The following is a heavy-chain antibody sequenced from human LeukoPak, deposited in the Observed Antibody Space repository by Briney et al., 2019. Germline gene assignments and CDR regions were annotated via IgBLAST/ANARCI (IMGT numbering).Heavy chain of an antibody. Sequence: VASVKVSCKASGGTFSSYAISWVRQAPGQGLEWMGGIIPIFGTANYAQKFQGRVTITTDESTSTAYMELSSLRSEDTAVYYCAVGYCSSTSCFGVDWGQGTLVTVSS. D-gene: IGHD2-2*01. V-gene: IGHV1-69*05. CDR1: GGTFSSYA. CDR2: IIPIFGTA. CDR3: AVGYCSSTSCFGVD. J-gene: IGHJ4*02.